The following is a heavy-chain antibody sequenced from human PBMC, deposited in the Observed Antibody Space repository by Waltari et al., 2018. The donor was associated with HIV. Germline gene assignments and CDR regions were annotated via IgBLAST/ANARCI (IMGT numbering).Heavy chain of an antibody. J-gene: IGHJ4*02. CDR2: VYYSGST. V-gene: IGHV4-39*01. Sequence: QLQLQESGPGLVKPSETLSLTCTVSGGSISSSSYSWGWVRQPPGKGLEWIGSVYYSGSTYYNPSLKSRVTISVDTSKNQFSLKLSSVTAADTAVYYCARLTSAPNYFDYWGQGTLVTVSS. CDR1: GGSISSSSYS. CDR3: ARLTSAPNYFDY.